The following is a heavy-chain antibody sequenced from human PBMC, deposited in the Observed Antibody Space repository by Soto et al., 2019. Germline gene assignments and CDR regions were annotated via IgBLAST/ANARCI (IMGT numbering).Heavy chain of an antibody. CDR1: GFSFDSYW. V-gene: IGHV3-74*01. J-gene: IGHJ1*01. Sequence: EVQLVESGGGLVQPGGSLRLSCAASGFSFDSYWMHWVRQAPGQGPVWVSRIDYDGTTTNYADSAKGRFTISRDNAKNTLYLQMNSLRPEDTGVYYCARGTRASTGGTGAYWGQGTLVTVSS. CDR3: ARGTRASTGGTGAY. CDR2: IDYDGTTT. D-gene: IGHD2-15*01.